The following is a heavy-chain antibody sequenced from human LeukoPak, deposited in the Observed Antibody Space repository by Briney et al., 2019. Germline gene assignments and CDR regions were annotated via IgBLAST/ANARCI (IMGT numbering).Heavy chain of an antibody. CDR1: GFNFRSYA. D-gene: IGHD3-10*01. V-gene: IGHV3-23*01. CDR2: ITGSGGST. Sequence: PGGSLRLSCAASGFNFRSYAMSWVRQAPGMRLEWVSTITGSGGSTFYADSVKGRFTISRDNSRNTLYLQMNSLRAEDTAVYYCAKGLGSGSGYFDYWGQGTLVTVSS. CDR3: AKGLGSGSGYFDY. J-gene: IGHJ4*02.